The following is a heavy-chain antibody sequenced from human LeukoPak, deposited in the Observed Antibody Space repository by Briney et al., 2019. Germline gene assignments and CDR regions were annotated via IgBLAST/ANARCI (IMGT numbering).Heavy chain of an antibody. V-gene: IGHV3-9*01. CDR1: GFTFDDYA. D-gene: IGHD5-18*01. J-gene: IGHJ4*02. Sequence: GRSLRLSCAASGFTFDDYAMHWVRQAPGKGLEWVSGISWNSGSIGYADSVKGRFTISRDNAKNSLYLQMNSLRAEDTALYYCAKGARGYSYGYVLDYWGQGTLVTASS. CDR2: ISWNSGSI. CDR3: AKGARGYSYGYVLDY.